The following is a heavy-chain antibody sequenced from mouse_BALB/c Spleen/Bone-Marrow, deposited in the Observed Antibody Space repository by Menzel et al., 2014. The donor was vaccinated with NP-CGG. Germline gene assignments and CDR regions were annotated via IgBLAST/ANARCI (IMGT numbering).Heavy chain of an antibody. V-gene: IGHV1-63*02. J-gene: IGHJ2*01. Sequence: QVQLKESGAELVRPGTSVKISCKASGYTFTNYCLGWVKQRPGHGLEWIGDIYPGGGYTNYNEKFKGKATLTADTSSNTAYMQLSSLACEEAAVYFCGRRGTGVDYWGQGTTLTVSS. CDR1: GYTFTNYC. CDR3: GRRGTGVDY. D-gene: IGHD4-1*01. CDR2: IYPGGGYT.